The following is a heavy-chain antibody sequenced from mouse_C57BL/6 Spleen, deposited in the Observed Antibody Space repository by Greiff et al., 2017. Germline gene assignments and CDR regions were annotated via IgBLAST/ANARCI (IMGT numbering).Heavy chain of an antibody. D-gene: IGHD1-1*01. CDR1: GFTFSDYG. Sequence: EVQLVESGGGLVKPGGSLKLSCAASGFTFSDYGMHWVRQAPEKGLEWVAYISSGSSTIYYADTVKGRFTISRDNAKNTLFLQMTSLRSEDTAMYYCARRGYYGSSYVRYWYFDVWGTGTTVTVSS. V-gene: IGHV5-17*01. J-gene: IGHJ1*03. CDR2: ISSGSSTI. CDR3: ARRGYYGSSYVRYWYFDV.